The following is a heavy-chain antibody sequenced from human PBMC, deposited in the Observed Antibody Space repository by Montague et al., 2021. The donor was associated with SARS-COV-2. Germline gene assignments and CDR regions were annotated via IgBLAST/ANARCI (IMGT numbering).Heavy chain of an antibody. CDR2: IFHSGSA. J-gene: IGHJ4*02. Sequence: SETLSLTCTVSGAPLTAGTYHWAWIRQPPGQGLEWIGNIFHSGSASYNPSLKSRVTMSVDTSKKHFSLRLSSVTAADTAVYYCASRTLTGLSLGSYYFDSWGQGTLVTVSS. CDR3: ASRTLTGLSLGSYYFDS. D-gene: IGHD3-16*02. V-gene: IGHV4-39*02. CDR1: GAPLTAGTYH.